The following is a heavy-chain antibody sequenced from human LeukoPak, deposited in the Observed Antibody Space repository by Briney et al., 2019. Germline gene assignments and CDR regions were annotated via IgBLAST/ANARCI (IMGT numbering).Heavy chain of an antibody. CDR2: IYTSGST. V-gene: IGHV4-61*02. CDR3: ARQGGGDIAVAGKVGY. Sequence: SQTLSLTCTVSGGSISSGSYYWSWIRQPAGKGLEWIGRIYTSGSTNYNPSLKSRVTISVDTSKNQFSLKLSSVTAADTAVYYCARQGGGDIAVAGKVGYWGQGTLVTVSS. D-gene: IGHD6-19*01. J-gene: IGHJ4*02. CDR1: GGSISSGSYY.